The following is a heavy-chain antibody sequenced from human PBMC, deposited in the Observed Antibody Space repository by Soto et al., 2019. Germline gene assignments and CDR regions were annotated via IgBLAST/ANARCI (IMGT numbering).Heavy chain of an antibody. Sequence: SQTLSLTCAISGDSVSSNSAAWNWIRQSPSRGLEWLGRTYYRSKWYNDYAVSVKSRITINPDTSKNQFSLQLNSVTPEDTAVYYCASWGGGYCSSTSCYGRRPYYYYMDVWGKGTTVTVSS. V-gene: IGHV6-1*01. CDR2: TYYRSKWYN. D-gene: IGHD2-2*01. J-gene: IGHJ6*03. CDR3: ASWGGGYCSSTSCYGRRPYYYYMDV. CDR1: GDSVSSNSAA.